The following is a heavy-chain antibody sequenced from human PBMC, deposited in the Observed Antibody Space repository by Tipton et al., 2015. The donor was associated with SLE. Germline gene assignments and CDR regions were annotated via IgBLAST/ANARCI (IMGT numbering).Heavy chain of an antibody. V-gene: IGHV3-53*04. CDR1: GFTVSSNY. CDR3: ASRYNYYGSGSYAFDI. CDR2: IHSGGST. J-gene: IGHJ3*02. Sequence: GSLRLSCAASGFTVSSNYMSWVRQAPGKGLEWVSVIHSGGSTYYADSVKGRFTISRHNSKNTLYLQMNSLRAEDTAVYYCASRYNYYGSGSYAFDIWGQGTMVTVSS. D-gene: IGHD3-10*01.